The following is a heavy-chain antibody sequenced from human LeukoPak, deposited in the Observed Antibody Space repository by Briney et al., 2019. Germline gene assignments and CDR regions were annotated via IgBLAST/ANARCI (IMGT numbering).Heavy chain of an antibody. V-gene: IGHV3-30*04. CDR1: GFTFNTYH. CDR2: ISSDGSHI. Sequence: GGSLRLSCAASGFTFNTYHMHWVRQAPGKGLEWVAVISSDGSHIDYTSPVRGRFTISRDISKNTLYLQMDSLRTEDTAVYYCARDRVQIWSYVAIYDYWGQGTLVTVSS. CDR3: ARDRVQIWSYVAIYDY. J-gene: IGHJ4*02. D-gene: IGHD5-18*01.